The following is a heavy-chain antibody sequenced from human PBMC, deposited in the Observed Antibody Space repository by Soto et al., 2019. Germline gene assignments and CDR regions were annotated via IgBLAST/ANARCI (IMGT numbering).Heavy chain of an antibody. V-gene: IGHV4-31*03. D-gene: IGHD3-22*01. CDR1: GGSISSGGYY. CDR3: ARDGLGSSGYMSY. J-gene: IGHJ4*02. Sequence: SETLSLTCTVSGGSISSGGYYWSWIRQHPGKGLEWIGYIYYSGSTYYNPSLKSRVTISVDTSKNQFSLKLSSVTAADTAVYYCARDGLGSSGYMSYWGQGTLVTVS. CDR2: IYYSGST.